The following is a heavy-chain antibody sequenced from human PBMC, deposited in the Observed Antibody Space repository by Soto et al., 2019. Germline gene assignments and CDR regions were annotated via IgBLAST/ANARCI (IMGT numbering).Heavy chain of an antibody. CDR1: GFTFDDYA. Sequence: EVPLVESGGGLVQPGRSLRLSCAASGFTFDDYAMHWVRQAPGKGLEWVSGISWNSGNIGYAGSVKGRFTISRDNAKNSLYLQMNSLRAEDTALYYCAIFRTVTTPFDYWGQGTLVTVSS. D-gene: IGHD4-17*01. J-gene: IGHJ4*02. CDR3: AIFRTVTTPFDY. V-gene: IGHV3-9*01. CDR2: ISWNSGNI.